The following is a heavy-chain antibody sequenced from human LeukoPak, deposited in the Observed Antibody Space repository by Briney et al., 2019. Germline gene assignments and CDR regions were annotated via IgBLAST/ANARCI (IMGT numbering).Heavy chain of an antibody. Sequence: SETLSLTCAVYGGSFSGYYWSWIRQPPGKGLEWIGEINHSGSTNYNPSLESRVTISVDTSKNQFSLKLSSVTAADTAVYYCARGRPRGSGNYFAKFDYWGQGTLVTVSS. CDR2: INHSGST. J-gene: IGHJ4*02. V-gene: IGHV4-34*01. CDR1: GGSFSGYY. D-gene: IGHD3-10*01. CDR3: ARGRPRGSGNYFAKFDY.